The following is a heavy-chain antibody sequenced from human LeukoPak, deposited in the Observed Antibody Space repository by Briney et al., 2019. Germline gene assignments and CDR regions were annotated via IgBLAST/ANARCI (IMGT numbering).Heavy chain of an antibody. CDR3: ARPGGGSSGWYNFDS. J-gene: IGHJ4*02. D-gene: IGHD6-19*01. Sequence: SETLSLTCTVSGGSISSSNYYWGWIRQPPGKGLEWIGSIYYSGSTYYNPSLKSRVTISVHTSKYQFSLKLTSVTAADTAVYYCARPGGGSSGWYNFDSWGQGTLVTVSS. V-gene: IGHV4-39*01. CDR2: IYYSGST. CDR1: GGSISSSNYY.